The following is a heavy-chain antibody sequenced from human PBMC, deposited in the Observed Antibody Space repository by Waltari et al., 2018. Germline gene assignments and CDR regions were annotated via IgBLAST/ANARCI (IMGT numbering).Heavy chain of an antibody. J-gene: IGHJ4*02. Sequence: QVQLQESGPGLVKPSGTLSLTCAVSGGSITSLNWCTWVRQPPGKGLEWIGEIFHTEATSYNPSLKSRLTISVDKSKNQFSLKLSSVTVADTAVYYCVRAGYCSRSGCQTWAWDWGQGTLVTVSS. CDR1: GGSITSLNW. V-gene: IGHV4-4*02. D-gene: IGHD2-2*01. CDR2: IFHTEAT. CDR3: VRAGYCSRSGCQTWAWD.